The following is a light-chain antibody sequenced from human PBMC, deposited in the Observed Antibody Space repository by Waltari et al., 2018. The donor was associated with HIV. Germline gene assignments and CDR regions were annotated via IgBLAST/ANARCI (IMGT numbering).Light chain of an antibody. V-gene: IGLV2-8*01. CDR1: SSDMGGYNY. Sequence: QSALTQPPSAPGSPGQSVPISCTGTSSDMGGYNYVSWYQPHTSTAPKLMIYEVSKRPSGFPDRFSGSKSGNTASLTVSGLQAEDEADYYCSSFAGSNNLGVFGGGTKLTVL. J-gene: IGLJ3*02. CDR3: SSFAGSNNLGV. CDR2: EVS.